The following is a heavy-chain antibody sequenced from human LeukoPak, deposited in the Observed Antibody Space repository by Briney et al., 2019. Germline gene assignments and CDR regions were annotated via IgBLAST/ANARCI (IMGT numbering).Heavy chain of an antibody. CDR1: GFTFSAYS. J-gene: IGHJ5*02. D-gene: IGHD3-22*01. Sequence: PGGSLRLSCAASGFTFSAYSMNWVRQAPGKGLEWVSSIDSSSGYIYYADSMKGRFTVSRDNAQNSMYLQMNSLRADDTAVYYCTRGDSSGYGPDHWGQGTLVTVSS. CDR2: IDSSSGYI. CDR3: TRGDSSGYGPDH. V-gene: IGHV3-21*01.